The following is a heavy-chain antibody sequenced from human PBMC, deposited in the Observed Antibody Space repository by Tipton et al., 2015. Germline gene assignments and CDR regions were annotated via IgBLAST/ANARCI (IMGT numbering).Heavy chain of an antibody. CDR2: IYYSGGT. V-gene: IGHV4-39*07. J-gene: IGHJ6*02. CDR1: GGSISTGGYY. D-gene: IGHD3-10*01. Sequence: GLVKPSETLSLTCTVSGGSISTGGYYWGWIRQPPGKGLEWIATIYYSGGTKYNPSLKSRVTISVDTSKNQFSLKLSSVTAADTAVYYCARVEGHGSGSPLTAHYYFTMDVWGQGTTVTVSS. CDR3: ARVEGHGSGSPLTAHYYFTMDV.